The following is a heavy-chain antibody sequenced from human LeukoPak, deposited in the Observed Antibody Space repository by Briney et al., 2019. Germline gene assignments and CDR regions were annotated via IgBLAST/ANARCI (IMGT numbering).Heavy chain of an antibody. Sequence: TGGSLRLSCAASGFTFSSYSMNLIRQAPGKGLEWVSYISSSGTTIYYADSVKGRFTISRDNAKNSLYLQMNSLRDEETAVYYCARVWGLAVGGGEREDWRQGTLVTVSS. V-gene: IGHV3-48*02. CDR3: ARVWGLAVGGGERED. J-gene: IGHJ4*02. D-gene: IGHD6-13*01. CDR1: GFTFSSYS. CDR2: ISSSGTTI.